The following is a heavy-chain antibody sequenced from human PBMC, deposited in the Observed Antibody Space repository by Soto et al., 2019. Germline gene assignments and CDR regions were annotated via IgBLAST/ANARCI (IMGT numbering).Heavy chain of an antibody. Sequence: SETLSLTCTVSGGSISSYYWSWIRQPPGKGLEWIGYIYNSGNTNSNPSLKSRVTISLDSSKNQFSLKLISVTVADTAVYYCAEGALYSTSPDFDHWGQGTLVTVSS. D-gene: IGHD6-6*01. CDR3: AEGALYSTSPDFDH. V-gene: IGHV4-59*01. CDR2: IYNSGNT. J-gene: IGHJ4*02. CDR1: GGSISSYY.